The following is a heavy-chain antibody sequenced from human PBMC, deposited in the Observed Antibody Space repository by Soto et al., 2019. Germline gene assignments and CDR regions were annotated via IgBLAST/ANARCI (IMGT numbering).Heavy chain of an antibody. CDR1: GGSFSCYY. D-gene: IGHD3-10*02. CDR2: INHSGST. J-gene: IGHJ6*02. V-gene: IGHV4-34*01. CDR3: ARHTYYYVPFMDV. Sequence: SETLSLTCAVYGGSFSCYYWSWIRQPPGKGLEWIGEINHSGSTNYNPSLKSRVTISVDTSKNQFSLKLSSVTAADTAVYYCARHTYYYVPFMDVWGQGTTVTVSS.